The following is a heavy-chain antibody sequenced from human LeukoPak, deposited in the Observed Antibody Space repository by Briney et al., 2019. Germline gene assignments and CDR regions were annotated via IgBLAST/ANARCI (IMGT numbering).Heavy chain of an antibody. V-gene: IGHV4-59*01. CDR1: GGSISNYD. Sequence: PSETLSLTCIVSGGSISNYDWSWIRQPPGEGLEWIGYIYYSGSTNYNPSLKSRVTISVDTSKNQFSLKLSSVTAADTAVYYCARGGTRPDYYFDYWGQGTLLTVSS. CDR3: ARGGTRPDYYFDY. CDR2: IYYSGST. J-gene: IGHJ4*02. D-gene: IGHD2-2*01.